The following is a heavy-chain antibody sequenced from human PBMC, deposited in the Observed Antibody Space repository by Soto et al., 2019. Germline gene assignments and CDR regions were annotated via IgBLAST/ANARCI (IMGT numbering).Heavy chain of an antibody. D-gene: IGHD3-16*02. Sequence: PGGSLKLACAACRVTVNIYVMDWVRQAPGKGLEWVAVISYDGSNKYYADSVKGRFTISRDNSKNTLYLQMNSLRAEDTAVYYCAKDAGVINPNTKYSPSYQSRDSWGNGPPVT. CDR2: ISYDGSNK. J-gene: IGHJ6*03. V-gene: IGHV3-30*18. CDR3: AKDAGVINPNTKYSPSYQSRDS. CDR1: RVTVNIYV.